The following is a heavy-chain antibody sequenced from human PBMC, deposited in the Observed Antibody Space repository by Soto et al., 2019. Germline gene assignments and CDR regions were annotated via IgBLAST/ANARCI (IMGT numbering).Heavy chain of an antibody. CDR2: IYWDDAK. Sequence: QITLKESGPTLVKPTQTLTLTCTFSGFSLSTSGVGVGWIRQPPGKALEWLALIYWDDAKRYSPSLKRTLTIAKDTSTNQVVLTMTDMHPVDTATYCCADRPSYGSGGSCYSGFDYWGQGTLVTVPS. J-gene: IGHJ4*02. CDR3: ADRPSYGSGGSCYSGFDY. D-gene: IGHD2-15*01. CDR1: GFSLSTSGVG. V-gene: IGHV2-5*02.